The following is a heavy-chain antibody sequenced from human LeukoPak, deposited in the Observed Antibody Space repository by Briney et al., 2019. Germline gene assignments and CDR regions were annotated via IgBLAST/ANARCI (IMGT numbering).Heavy chain of an antibody. CDR2: INTDGSTT. V-gene: IGHV3-74*01. CDR1: GFTFSGYS. Sequence: GGSLRLSCAASGFTFSGYSMHWVRQAPGKGLVWVSRINTDGSTTTYADSVKGRFTISRDNAKNTPYLQMSSLRAEDTAVYFCARNFYYGHDYWGQGTLVTVSS. J-gene: IGHJ4*02. CDR3: ARNFYYGHDY. D-gene: IGHD3-10*01.